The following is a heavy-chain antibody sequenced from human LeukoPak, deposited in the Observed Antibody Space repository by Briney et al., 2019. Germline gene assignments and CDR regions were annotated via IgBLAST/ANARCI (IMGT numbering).Heavy chain of an antibody. J-gene: IGHJ3*01. D-gene: IGHD3-22*01. CDR3: ARDLGSLKTIVMEIAGAFDL. V-gene: IGHV3-30*04. Sequence: GGSLGLSCSASGFPFSIYAMHWVRQAPGWGLEWVAVTSYDGSKKYYADSVKGRFTLSRDNSKNTLDLQMHSLRPEDTAIYYCARDLGSLKTIVMEIAGAFDLWGQGTMVTVSS. CDR2: TSYDGSKK. CDR1: GFPFSIYA.